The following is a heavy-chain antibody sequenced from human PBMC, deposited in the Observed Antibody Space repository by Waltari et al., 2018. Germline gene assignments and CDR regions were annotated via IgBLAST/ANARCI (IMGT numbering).Heavy chain of an antibody. V-gene: IGHV1-69*01. Sequence: KASAGTFSSYAISWVRQAPGQGLEWMGGIIPIFGTANYAQKFQGRVTITADESTSTAYMELSSLRSEDTAVYYCASVYGGHYYYGMDVWGQGTTVTVSS. CDR3: ASVYGGHYYYGMDV. D-gene: IGHD3-16*01. CDR1: AGTFSSYA. CDR2: IIPIFGTA. J-gene: IGHJ6*02.